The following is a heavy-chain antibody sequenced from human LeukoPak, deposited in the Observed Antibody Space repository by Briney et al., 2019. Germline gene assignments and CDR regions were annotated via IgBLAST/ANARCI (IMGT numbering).Heavy chain of an antibody. D-gene: IGHD3-9*01. CDR3: ARGFYDILTGFDY. V-gene: IGHV4-59*01. CDR1: GGSISSYY. J-gene: IGHJ4*02. CDR2: IYYSGST. Sequence: SETLSLTCTVSGGSISSYYWSWIRQPPGKGLEWIGHIYYSGSTNYNPSLKSRVTISVDTSKNQFSLKLSSVTAAHTAVYYCARGFYDILTGFDYWGQGTLVTVSS.